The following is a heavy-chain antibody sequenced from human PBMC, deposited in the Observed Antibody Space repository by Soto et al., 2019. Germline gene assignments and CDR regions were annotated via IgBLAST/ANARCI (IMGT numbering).Heavy chain of an antibody. CDR2: ISYDGSNK. CDR3: AKPFLGYCSSTSCPGYYGMDV. V-gene: IGHV3-30-3*02. Sequence: PGGSLRLSCAASGFTFSSYAMHCVRQAPGKGLEWVAVISYDGSNKYYADSVKGRFTISRDNSKNTLYLQMNSLRAEDTAVYYCAKPFLGYCSSTSCPGYYGMDVWGQGTTVTVS. D-gene: IGHD2-2*01. J-gene: IGHJ6*02. CDR1: GFTFSSYA.